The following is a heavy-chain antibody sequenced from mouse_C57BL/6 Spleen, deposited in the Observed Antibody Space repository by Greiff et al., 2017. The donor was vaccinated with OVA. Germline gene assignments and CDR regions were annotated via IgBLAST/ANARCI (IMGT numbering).Heavy chain of an antibody. Sequence: VHVKQSGPELVKPGDSVKISCKASGYSFTGYFMNWVMQSHGKSLEWIGRINPYNGDTFYNQKFKGKATLTVDKSTSTAHMELRSLTSEDSAVYYCARREGGSYAMDYWGQGTSVTVSS. J-gene: IGHJ4*01. CDR2: INPYNGDT. CDR3: ARREGGSYAMDY. D-gene: IGHD1-1*02. V-gene: IGHV1-20*01. CDR1: GYSFTGYF.